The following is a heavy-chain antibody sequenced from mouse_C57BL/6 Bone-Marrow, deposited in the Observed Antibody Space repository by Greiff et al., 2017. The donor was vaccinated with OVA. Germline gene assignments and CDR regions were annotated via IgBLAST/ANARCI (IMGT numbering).Heavy chain of an antibody. D-gene: IGHD3-2*02. CDR1: GYTFTDYY. CDR3: ALGGYSSYYGV. CDR2: INPYNGGT. J-gene: IGHJ1*03. Sequence: VQLKQSGPVLVKPGASVKMSCKASGYTFTDYYMNWVKQSHGKSLEWIGVINPYNGGTRYNQKFKGKATLTADNSSSTASMEINSLPSDDSAVYYCALGGYSSYYGVWGTGTTVTVAS. V-gene: IGHV1-19*01.